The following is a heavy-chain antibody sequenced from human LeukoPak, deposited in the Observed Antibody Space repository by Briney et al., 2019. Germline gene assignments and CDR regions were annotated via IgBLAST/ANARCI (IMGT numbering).Heavy chain of an antibody. D-gene: IGHD3-22*01. CDR1: GFTFSSFE. V-gene: IGHV3-48*03. CDR2: ISSSGTTI. CDR3: AREYYDSSGYPHFDY. J-gene: IGHJ4*02. Sequence: GGSLRLSCVASGFTFSSFEMNWVRQAPGKGLEWVSYISSSGTTIYYADSVKGRFTVYRDNAKNSLYLQMNSLRAEDTAVYYCAREYYDSSGYPHFDYWGQGTLVTVSS.